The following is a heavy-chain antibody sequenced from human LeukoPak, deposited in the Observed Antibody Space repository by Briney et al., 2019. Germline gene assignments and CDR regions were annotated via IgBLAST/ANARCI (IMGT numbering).Heavy chain of an antibody. Sequence: GGSLRLSCAASGFTFSNYAMHWVRQAPGKGLEYVSAINNNGGSTYYANSVKARFSISRDNSKNTLYLQMGSLRAEDMAVYYCARERYGSGPYDYWGQGTLVTVSS. CDR3: ARERYGSGPYDY. J-gene: IGHJ4*02. D-gene: IGHD3-10*01. V-gene: IGHV3-64*01. CDR1: GFTFSNYA. CDR2: INNNGGST.